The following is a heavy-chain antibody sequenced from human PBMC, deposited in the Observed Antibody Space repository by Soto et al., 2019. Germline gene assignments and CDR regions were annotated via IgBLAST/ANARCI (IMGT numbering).Heavy chain of an antibody. CDR3: ARDREAGYNFYYGMDV. J-gene: IGHJ6*02. CDR1: GADINTYS. Sequence: TLSLTCSVSGADINTYSWTWIRQPAGKGLEWIGRIYTSASINYNPSLKGRVTLSVDTSTNQVSLRLASVTAADTAIYYCARDREAGYNFYYGMDVWGQGTTVTSP. CDR2: IYTSASI. V-gene: IGHV4-4*07. D-gene: IGHD6-19*01.